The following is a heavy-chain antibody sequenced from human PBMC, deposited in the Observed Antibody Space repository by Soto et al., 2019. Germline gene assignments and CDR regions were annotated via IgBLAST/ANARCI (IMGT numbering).Heavy chain of an antibody. V-gene: IGHV3-74*01. D-gene: IGHD1-1*01. CDR1: GFTFSDYW. CDR2: ISDDGSTA. CDR3: ARVLRVSSTGTGAH. J-gene: IGHJ4*02. Sequence: PGMSLTLYCSVYGFTFSDYWMHWVRQVPAQGLTWVSRISDDGSTATYADYVKGRFVISRDNVKNSLYLEMNTLRADDSGLYYCARVLRVSSTGTGAHWGRGTLVTVSS.